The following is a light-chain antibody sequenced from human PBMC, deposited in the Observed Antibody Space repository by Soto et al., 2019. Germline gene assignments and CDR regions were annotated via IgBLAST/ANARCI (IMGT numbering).Light chain of an antibody. CDR3: CSYAGSRTLV. J-gene: IGLJ2*01. CDR1: STDVGAYNL. CDR2: EDI. V-gene: IGLV2-23*01. Sequence: QSALTQPASVSGSPGQSITISCTGTSTDVGAYNLVSWYQQHPGRVPKLIIYEDIKRPSGVSSRFSGSKSGNTASLTISGXXXXXXXXYYCCSYAGSRTLVFGGGTKLTVL.